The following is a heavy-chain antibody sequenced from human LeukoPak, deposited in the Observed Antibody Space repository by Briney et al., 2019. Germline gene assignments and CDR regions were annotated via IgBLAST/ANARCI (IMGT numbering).Heavy chain of an antibody. D-gene: IGHD5-24*01. J-gene: IGHJ3*02. V-gene: IGHV4-61*02. CDR3: ARGVEMATIDAFDI. CDR2: IFASGNT. Sequence: SETLSLTCTVSGGSISSGNHYWTWIRQPAGKGLEWIGRIFASGNTNYNPSLKSRVTISIDTSKNQFSLKLSSVTAADTAVYYCARGVEMATIDAFDIWGQGTMVTVSS. CDR1: GGSISSGNHY.